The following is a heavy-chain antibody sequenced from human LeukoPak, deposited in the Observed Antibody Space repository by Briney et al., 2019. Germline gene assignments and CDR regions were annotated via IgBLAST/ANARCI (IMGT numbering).Heavy chain of an antibody. Sequence: EASVKVSCKASGYTFTSYGISWVRQAPEQGLEWMGWISAYNGNTNCAQKLQGRVTMTTDTSTSTAYMELRSLRSDDTAVYYCARDCSGGSCYSGSTVFDYWGQGTLVTVSS. CDR3: ARDCSGGSCYSGSTVFDY. D-gene: IGHD2-15*01. J-gene: IGHJ4*02. CDR1: GYTFTSYG. CDR2: ISAYNGNT. V-gene: IGHV1-18*01.